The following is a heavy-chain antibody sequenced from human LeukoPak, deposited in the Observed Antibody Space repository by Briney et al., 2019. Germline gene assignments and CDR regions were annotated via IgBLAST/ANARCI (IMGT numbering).Heavy chain of an antibody. J-gene: IGHJ4*02. CDR2: IYPGDSDT. D-gene: IGHD3-9*01. CDR3: ARHALVLRYFDWLDDYYFDY. V-gene: IGHV5-51*01. Sequence: GESLKISCKGSGYSFTSYWIGWVRQMPGKGLECMGIIYPGDSDTRYSPSFQGQVTISADKSISTAYLQWSSLKASDTAMYYCARHALVLRYFDWLDDYYFDYWGQGTLVTVSS. CDR1: GYSFTSYW.